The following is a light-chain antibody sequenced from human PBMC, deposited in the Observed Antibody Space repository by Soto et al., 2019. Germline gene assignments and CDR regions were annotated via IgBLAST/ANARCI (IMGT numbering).Light chain of an antibody. V-gene: IGLV3-27*01. Sequence: SYELTQPSSVSVSPGQTARITCSGDVLAKKYGRWFQQKPGQATVLVIYNDSERPSGIPERFSGFSSGTTVTLTIRGAQVEDEADYYCYSAADNNLRVFGGGTKVTVL. J-gene: IGLJ2*01. CDR1: VLAKKY. CDR2: NDS. CDR3: YSAADNNLRV.